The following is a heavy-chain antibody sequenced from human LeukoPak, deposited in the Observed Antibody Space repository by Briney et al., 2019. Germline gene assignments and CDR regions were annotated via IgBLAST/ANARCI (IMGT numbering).Heavy chain of an antibody. D-gene: IGHD2-15*01. CDR2: INHSGST. Sequence: SETLSLTCAVYGVSFSGYYWSWIRQPPGKGLEWIGEINHSGSTNYNPSLKSRVTISVDTSKNQFSLKVNFVTAADTAVYYCAREGRHCSGGSCYNLIDYWGQGSLVTVSS. CDR1: GVSFSGYY. V-gene: IGHV4-34*01. CDR3: AREGRHCSGGSCYNLIDY. J-gene: IGHJ4*02.